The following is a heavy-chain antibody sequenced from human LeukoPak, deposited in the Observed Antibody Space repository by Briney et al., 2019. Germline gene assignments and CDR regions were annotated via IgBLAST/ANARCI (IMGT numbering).Heavy chain of an antibody. J-gene: IGHJ4*02. CDR2: ISSSGSTR. CDR3: ARDAQTGDIDY. V-gene: IGHV3-48*03. D-gene: IGHD7-27*01. Sequence: GGSLRLSCAASGFTFSSYEMNWVRQAPGKGLEWVSFISSSGSTRYYADSVKGRFTISSDNAKNSLYLHMNSLRVEDTAVYYCARDAQTGDIDYWGQGTLVTVSS. CDR1: GFTFSSYE.